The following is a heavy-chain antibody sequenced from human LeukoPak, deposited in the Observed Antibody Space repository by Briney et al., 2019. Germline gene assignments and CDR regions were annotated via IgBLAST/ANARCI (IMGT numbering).Heavy chain of an antibody. CDR2: ISSSSSYI. Sequence: PGGSLRLSCAASGFTFSSYWMSWVRQAPGKGLEWVSSISSSSSYIYYADSVKGRFTISRDNAKNSLYLQMNSLRAEDTAVYYCARDWSGGAHFDYWGQGTLVTVSS. D-gene: IGHD3-10*01. J-gene: IGHJ4*02. V-gene: IGHV3-21*01. CDR1: GFTFSSYW. CDR3: ARDWSGGAHFDY.